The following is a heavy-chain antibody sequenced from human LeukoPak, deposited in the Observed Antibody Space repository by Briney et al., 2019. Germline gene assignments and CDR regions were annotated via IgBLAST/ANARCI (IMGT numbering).Heavy chain of an antibody. CDR2: IYYSGST. Sequence: SETLSLTCTVSGGSISSSSYYWGWIRQPPGKGLEWIGSIYYSGSTYYNPSLKSRVTISVDTSKNQFSLKLSSVTAADTAVYYCARVNISGETYYYDSSGYLDYWGQGTLVSVSS. V-gene: IGHV4-39*07. CDR3: ARVNISGETYYYDSSGYLDY. CDR1: GGSISSSSYY. J-gene: IGHJ4*02. D-gene: IGHD3-22*01.